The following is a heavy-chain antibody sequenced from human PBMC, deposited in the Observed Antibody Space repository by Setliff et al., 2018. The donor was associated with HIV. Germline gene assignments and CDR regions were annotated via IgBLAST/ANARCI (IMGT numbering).Heavy chain of an antibody. V-gene: IGHV4-39*01. CDR3: ARLFQWMSYSFDI. Sequence: PSETLSLTCTVSGVSISSGSYYWGWIRQPPGKGLEWIASINYSGNTYHNPSLKTRVTISVDTSKSQFSLKLNSVTAADTGVYYCARLFQWMSYSFDIWGQGTVVTVSS. J-gene: IGHJ3*02. CDR1: GVSISSGSYY. CDR2: INYSGNT. D-gene: IGHD5-12*01.